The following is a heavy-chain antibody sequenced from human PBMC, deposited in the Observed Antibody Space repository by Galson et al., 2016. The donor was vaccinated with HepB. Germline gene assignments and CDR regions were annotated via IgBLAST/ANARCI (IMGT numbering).Heavy chain of an antibody. D-gene: IGHD1-1*01. CDR3: ARGGYWNDAGLFDS. CDR2: ISGSGGTT. Sequence: SLRLSCAPSGFSFSSYAMNWVRQAPGKGLEWVSAISGSGGTTYYADSVRGRFTISRDNSKNKLYLQMNSLRAEDTAVYYCARGGYWNDAGLFDSWGQGTLVAVSS. CDR1: GFSFSSYA. V-gene: IGHV3-23*01. J-gene: IGHJ4*02.